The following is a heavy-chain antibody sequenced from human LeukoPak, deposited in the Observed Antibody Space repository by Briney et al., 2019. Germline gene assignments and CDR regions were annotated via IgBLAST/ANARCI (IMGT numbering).Heavy chain of an antibody. CDR2: ISYDGRNK. D-gene: IGHD2-21*01. CDR1: GFTFSSYA. CDR3: AKGFCGGVCLFDY. V-gene: IGHV3-30*04. J-gene: IGHJ4*02. Sequence: GGSLRLSCAASGFTFSSYAMHWVRQAPGKGLEWVAVISYDGRNKYYADSVKGRFTISRDNSKNTLYLQMNSLRAEDTAVYYCAKGFCGGVCLFDYGGQGPLVPVSP.